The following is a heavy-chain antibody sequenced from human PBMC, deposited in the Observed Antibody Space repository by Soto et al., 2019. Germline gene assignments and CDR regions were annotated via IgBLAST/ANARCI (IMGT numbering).Heavy chain of an antibody. J-gene: IGHJ6*02. CDR3: ARDLKYRGSSSDYGMDV. D-gene: IGHD6-6*01. V-gene: IGHV3-13*01. Sequence: EVQLVESGGGLVQPGGSLRLSCAASGFTFSNYDMHWVRQVTGKGLEWISGIGTAGDTYYAGSVKGRFTISRENAKNSLYLQMNSLRAGDAAVYYCARDLKYRGSSSDYGMDVWGQGTTVTVSS. CDR2: IGTAGDT. CDR1: GFTFSNYD.